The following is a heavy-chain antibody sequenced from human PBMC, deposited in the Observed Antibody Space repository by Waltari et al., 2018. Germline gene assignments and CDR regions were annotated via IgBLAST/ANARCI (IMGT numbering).Heavy chain of an antibody. D-gene: IGHD2-8*02. Sequence: EVQLVESGGGLVKPGGSLRLSCAASGFTFSNAWMSWVRQDPGKGLELVGRIKSKTDGGTTDYAAPVKGRFTISRDDSKNTLYLQMNSLKTEDTAVDYCTTDLESSMVPGGYWGQGTLVTVSS. J-gene: IGHJ4*02. CDR2: IKSKTDGGTT. CDR1: GFTFSNAW. CDR3: TTDLESSMVPGGY. V-gene: IGHV3-15*01.